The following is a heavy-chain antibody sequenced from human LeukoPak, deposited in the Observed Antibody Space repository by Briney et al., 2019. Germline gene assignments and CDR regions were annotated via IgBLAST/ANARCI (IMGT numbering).Heavy chain of an antibody. CDR3: ARVTRDDAFDI. V-gene: IGHV4-59*12. CDR2: TYYSGST. Sequence: SETLSLTCTVSGGSISSYYWSWIRQPPGKGLEWIGYTYYSGSTNYNPSLKSRVTMSVDTSKNQFSLKLSSVTAADTAVYYCARVTRDDAFDIWGQGTMVTVSS. J-gene: IGHJ3*02. CDR1: GGSISSYY.